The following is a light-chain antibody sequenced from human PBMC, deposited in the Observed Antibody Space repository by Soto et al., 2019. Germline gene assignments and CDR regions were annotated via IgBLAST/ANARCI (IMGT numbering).Light chain of an antibody. Sequence: QSVLTQPRSVSGSPGQSVTISCTGTSSDVGGAYNYVSWYQQHPGKAPKLMIYEVIHRPSGVSNRFSGSKSGNTASLNISGLQAEDEADYYCSSWTSSSTLLFGGGTKLTVL. CDR1: SSDVGGAYNY. J-gene: IGLJ2*01. V-gene: IGLV2-14*01. CDR2: EVI. CDR3: SSWTSSSTLL.